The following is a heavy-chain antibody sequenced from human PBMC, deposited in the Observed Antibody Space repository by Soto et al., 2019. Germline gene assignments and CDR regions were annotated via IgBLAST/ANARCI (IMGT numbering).Heavy chain of an antibody. J-gene: IGHJ6*02. V-gene: IGHV3-15*07. CDR2: IKSKNDGGTT. CDR1: GFTFSNAW. D-gene: IGHD3-3*01. CDR3: TSPGGFLEWLLPDYYYYGMDV. Sequence: PGGSLRLSCAASGFTFSNAWMNWVRQAPGKGLEWVGRIKSKNDGGTTDYAAPVKGRFTISRDDSKNTLYLKMNNLKTEDTVFYYCTSPGGFLEWLLPDYYYYGMDVWGQGTTVTVSS.